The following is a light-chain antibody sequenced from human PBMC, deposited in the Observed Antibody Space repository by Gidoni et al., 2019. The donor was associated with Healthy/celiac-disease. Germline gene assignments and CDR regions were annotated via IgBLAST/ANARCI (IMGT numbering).Light chain of an antibody. V-gene: IGLV1-40*01. CDR2: GNT. Sequence: QSVLTPPPSVSGPPGQRVTISCTGRSPNIGAGYHVQWYLQLPGTAPKLLIYGNTNRPSGVPDRFSGSHSGTSASLAITGLQAEDEADYYCQSYDSSLSADVFGTGTKVTVL. CDR1: SPNIGAGYH. CDR3: QSYDSSLSADV. J-gene: IGLJ1*01.